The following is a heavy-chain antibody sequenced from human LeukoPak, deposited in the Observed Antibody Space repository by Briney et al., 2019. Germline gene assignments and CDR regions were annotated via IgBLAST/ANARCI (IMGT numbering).Heavy chain of an antibody. V-gene: IGHV4-39*07. J-gene: IGHJ6*03. Sequence: SETLSLTCTVSGGSISSNSYYWGWIRQPPGKGLEWFGSIYYSGSTYYNPSLNIRVTISVDTSKNQFSLNLRSVTAADTAVYYCARGSIAAAGYYYYMDVWGKGTTVTISS. CDR3: ARGSIAAAGYYYYMDV. CDR1: GGSISSNSYY. D-gene: IGHD6-13*01. CDR2: IYYSGST.